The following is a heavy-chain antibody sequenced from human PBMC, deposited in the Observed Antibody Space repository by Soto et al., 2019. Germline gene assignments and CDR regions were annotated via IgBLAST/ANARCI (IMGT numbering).Heavy chain of an antibody. CDR1: GFIFSNYG. CDR3: AKSSARGYSGYYYYYYGMDV. CDR2: ISYDGSNK. V-gene: IGHV3-30*18. D-gene: IGHD5-12*01. J-gene: IGHJ6*02. Sequence: QVQLVESGGGVVQPERSLRLSCAASGFIFSNYGMHWVRQAPGKGLEWVAVISYDGSNKYYADSVKGRFTISRDNSKNTLYLQMNSLRAEDTAVYYCAKSSARGYSGYYYYYYGMDVWGQGTTVTVSS.